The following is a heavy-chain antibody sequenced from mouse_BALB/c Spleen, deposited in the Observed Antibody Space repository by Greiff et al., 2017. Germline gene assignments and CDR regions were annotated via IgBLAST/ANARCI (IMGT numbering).Heavy chain of an antibody. CDR2: ILPGSGST. V-gene: IGHV1-9*01. D-gene: IGHD2-3*01. CDR3: ARNPIYDCYLYYAMDY. J-gene: IGHJ4*01. CDR1: GYTFSSYW. Sequence: VQLQQSGAELMKPGASVKISCKATGYTFSSYWIEWVKQRPGHGLEWIGEILPGSGSTNYNEKFKGKATFTADTSSNTAYMQLSSLTSEDSAVYYFARNPIYDCYLYYAMDYWGQGTSVTVSS.